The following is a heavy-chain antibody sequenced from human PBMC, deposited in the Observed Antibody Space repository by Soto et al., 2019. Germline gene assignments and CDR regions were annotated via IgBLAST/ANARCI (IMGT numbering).Heavy chain of an antibody. J-gene: IGHJ6*02. V-gene: IGHV1-2*04. Sequence: ASVKVSCKASGYTFTGYYMHWVRQAPGQGPEWMGWINPNSGGTNYAQKFQGWVTMTRDTSISTAYMELSRLRSDDTAVYYCARDLYIMRFGELYFGDYYYYGMDVWGQGTTVTVSS. D-gene: IGHD3-10*01. CDR2: INPNSGGT. CDR3: ARDLYIMRFGELYFGDYYYYGMDV. CDR1: GYTFTGYY.